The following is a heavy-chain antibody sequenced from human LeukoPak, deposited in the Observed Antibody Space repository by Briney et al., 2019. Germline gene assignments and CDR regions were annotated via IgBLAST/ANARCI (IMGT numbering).Heavy chain of an antibody. D-gene: IGHD6-19*01. CDR2: VWYDGNNK. CDR1: GFTFINFG. CDR3: AKDGREQWLVRTADY. J-gene: IGHJ4*02. V-gene: IGHV3-30*02. Sequence: GGSLRLSCAASGFTFINFGMHWVRQAPGKGPEWVAIVWYDGNNKYYADSVKGRFTISRDNSKNTLYLQMNSLRAEDTAVYYCAKDGREQWLVRTADYWGQGTLVTVSS.